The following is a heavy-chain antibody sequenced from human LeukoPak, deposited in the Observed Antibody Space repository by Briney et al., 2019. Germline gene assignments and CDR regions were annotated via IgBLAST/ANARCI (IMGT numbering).Heavy chain of an antibody. CDR1: GGSISYFY. CDR2: IYHSGST. V-gene: IGHV4-4*07. CDR3: ARVIYGSGSYPYYFDY. Sequence: SETLSLTCTVSGGSISYFYWSWIRQPAGKGLEWIGSIYHSGSTYYNPSLKSRVTISVDTSKNQFSLKLSSVTAADTAVYYCARVIYGSGSYPYYFDYWGQGTLVTVSS. J-gene: IGHJ4*02. D-gene: IGHD3-10*01.